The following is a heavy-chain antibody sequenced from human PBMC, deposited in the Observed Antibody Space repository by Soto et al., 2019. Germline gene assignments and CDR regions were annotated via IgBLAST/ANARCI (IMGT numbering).Heavy chain of an antibody. D-gene: IGHD1-1*01. CDR3: AKYNDYYYYYYMDV. V-gene: IGHV3-23*01. J-gene: IGHJ6*03. Sequence: GSLSLSCAASGFTFSSYAMSWVRQAPGKGLEWVSAISGSGGSTYYADSVKGRFTISRDNSKNTLYLQMNSLRAEDTAVYYCAKYNDYYYYYYMDVWGKGTTVTVSS. CDR2: ISGSGGST. CDR1: GFTFSSYA.